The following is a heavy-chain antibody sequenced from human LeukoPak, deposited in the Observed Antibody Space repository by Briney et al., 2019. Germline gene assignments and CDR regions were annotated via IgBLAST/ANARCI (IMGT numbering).Heavy chain of an antibody. CDR3: ASQGFGYYYYYYMDV. D-gene: IGHD3-16*01. Sequence: SETLSLTCTVSGGSISSNSYYWGWIRQPPGKGLKWIGSIYYSGSTYYNPSLKSRVTISVDTSKNQFSLKLSSVTAADTAVYYCASQGFGYYYYYYMDVWGKGTTVTISS. CDR2: IYYSGST. CDR1: GGSISSNSYY. V-gene: IGHV4-39*07. J-gene: IGHJ6*03.